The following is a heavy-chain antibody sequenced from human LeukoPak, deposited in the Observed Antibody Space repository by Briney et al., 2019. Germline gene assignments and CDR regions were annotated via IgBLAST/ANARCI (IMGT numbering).Heavy chain of an antibody. J-gene: IGHJ6*03. D-gene: IGHD5/OR15-5a*01. CDR2: IYYSGST. CDR3: ARHVYPYYYYYMDV. Sequence: PSETLSLTXAVSGGSISKSSYWGWIRQPPGKGLEWIGSIYYSGSTYYNQSLKSRVTISVDTSKNQFSLKLSSVTAADTAVYYCARHVYPYYYYYMDVWGKGTTVTVSS. V-gene: IGHV4-39*01. CDR1: GGSISKSSY.